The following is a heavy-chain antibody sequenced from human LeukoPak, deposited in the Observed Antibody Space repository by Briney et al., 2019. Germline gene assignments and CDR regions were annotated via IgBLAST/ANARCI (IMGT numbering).Heavy chain of an antibody. Sequence: SETLSLICAVYGGSFSGYYWSWIRQPPGKGLEWIGEINHSGSTNYNPSLKSRVTISVDTSKNQFSLKLSSVTAADTAVYYCARSLSMTVLRNWFDPWGQGTLVTVSS. CDR3: ARSLSMTVLRNWFDP. V-gene: IGHV4-34*01. CDR1: GGSFSGYY. CDR2: INHSGST. D-gene: IGHD2/OR15-2a*01. J-gene: IGHJ5*02.